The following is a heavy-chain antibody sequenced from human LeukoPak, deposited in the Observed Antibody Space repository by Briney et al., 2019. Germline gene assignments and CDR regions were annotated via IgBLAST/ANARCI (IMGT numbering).Heavy chain of an antibody. CDR1: GFTFSSYA. CDR2: ISGSGGST. Sequence: GGSLRLSCAASGFTFSSYAMSWVRQAPGKGLEWVSAISGSGGSTYYADSVKGRFTISRDNSKNTLYLQMNSLRAEDTAVYYCAKDGNNYDYVWGSYRDDAFDIWGQGTMVTVSS. J-gene: IGHJ3*02. D-gene: IGHD3-16*02. CDR3: AKDGNNYDYVWGSYRDDAFDI. V-gene: IGHV3-23*01.